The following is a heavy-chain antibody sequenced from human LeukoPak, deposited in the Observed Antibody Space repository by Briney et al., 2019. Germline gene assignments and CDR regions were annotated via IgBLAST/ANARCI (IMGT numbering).Heavy chain of an antibody. CDR2: IIHVFGTP. CDR3: AGGATRRFDY. V-gene: IGHV1-69*05. D-gene: IGHD1-26*01. Sequence: ASVKVSCKASGYTFNSYDINWVRQAPGQGLEWMGGIIHVFGTPNYAQKFQGRVTISTDDLKTTAYLELSNLRSEDTAVYYCAGGATRRFDYWGQGTLVTVSP. J-gene: IGHJ4*02. CDR1: GYTFNSYD.